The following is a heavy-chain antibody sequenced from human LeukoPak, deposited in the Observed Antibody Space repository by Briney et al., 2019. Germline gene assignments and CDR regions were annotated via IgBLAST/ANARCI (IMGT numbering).Heavy chain of an antibody. Sequence: GGSLRLSCAASGFTFSSNYMNWVRQAPGKGLEWVSVIYSGGNTYYSDSVKGRFTISRDNAKNSLYLQMNSLRVEDTATYYCARGIDLWGQGTLVSVSS. J-gene: IGHJ5*02. CDR3: ARGIDL. V-gene: IGHV3-53*01. CDR2: IYSGGNT. CDR1: GFTFSSNY.